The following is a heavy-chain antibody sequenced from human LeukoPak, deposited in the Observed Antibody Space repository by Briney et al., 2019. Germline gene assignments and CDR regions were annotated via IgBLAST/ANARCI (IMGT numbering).Heavy chain of an antibody. V-gene: IGHV4-34*01. J-gene: IGHJ5*02. CDR2: INHIGST. CDR3: ARGGRSSWWGYNWFDP. D-gene: IGHD6-13*01. CDR1: GGSFSGYY. Sequence: PSETLSLTCAVYGGSFSGYYWSWIRQPPGEGLEWIGEINHIGSTNYNPSLKSRVTISVDTSKTQFSLKLSSVTAADTAVYYCARGGRSSWWGYNWFDPWGQGTLVTVSS.